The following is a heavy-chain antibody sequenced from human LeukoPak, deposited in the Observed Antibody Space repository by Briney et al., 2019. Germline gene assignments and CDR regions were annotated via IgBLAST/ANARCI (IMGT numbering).Heavy chain of an antibody. CDR3: GLEQLPYGMDV. V-gene: IGHV7-4-1*02. CDR2: INTNTGNP. D-gene: IGHD1-1*01. Sequence: ASVKVSCKASGYTFTSYAMNWARQAPGQGLEWMGQINTNTGNPTYAQGFTVRFVFSLVTTVSTTYLQISSLKAEDTAVYYCGLEQLPYGMDVWGQGTTVTVSS. J-gene: IGHJ6*02. CDR1: GYTFTSYA.